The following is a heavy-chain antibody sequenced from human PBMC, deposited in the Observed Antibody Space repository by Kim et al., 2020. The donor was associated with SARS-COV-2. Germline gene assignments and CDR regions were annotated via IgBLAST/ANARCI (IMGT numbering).Heavy chain of an antibody. CDR1: GDSVSSNSAA. V-gene: IGHV6-1*01. CDR3: VRDLRDLSLNY. J-gene: IGHJ4*02. Sequence: SQTLSLTCAISGDSVSSNSAAWSWIRQSPSRGLEWLGRTYFRSKWYSDYAVSVKGRITINADTSKNQFSLQLNSVTPEDTAVYYCVRDLRDLSLNYWGQGTLVTV. CDR2: TYFRSKWYS.